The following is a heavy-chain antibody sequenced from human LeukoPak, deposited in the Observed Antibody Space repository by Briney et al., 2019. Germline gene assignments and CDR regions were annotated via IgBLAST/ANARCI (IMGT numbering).Heavy chain of an antibody. D-gene: IGHD2-21*01. CDR2: FIHSGSI. J-gene: IGHJ3*02. V-gene: IGHV4-34*12. CDR3: GRXEXXQEVVDAFDI. CDR1: GGSFSGYY. Sequence: ETLXXXCGVSGGSFSGYYWSWIRQSPGKGLEWIGEFIHSGSINYNPSLKSRVTISLDTSTNHFSLKLRSVTAADTAVYYCGRXEXXQEVVDAFDIWGQGTMVTVSS.